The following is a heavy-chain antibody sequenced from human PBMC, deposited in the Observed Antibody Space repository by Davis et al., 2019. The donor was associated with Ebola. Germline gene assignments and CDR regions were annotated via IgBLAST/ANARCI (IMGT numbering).Heavy chain of an antibody. D-gene: IGHD4-23*01. J-gene: IGHJ4*02. V-gene: IGHV3-21*04. Sequence: PGGSLRLSCAASGFTFSDYYMNWVRQAPGKGLEWVSSISSSSSYIYYADSVKGRFTISRDNTKNSLYLQMSSLRADDTAIYYCARDLVYGGNAFFDYWGQGTLVSVSS. CDR2: ISSSSSYI. CDR3: ARDLVYGGNAFFDY. CDR1: GFTFSDYY.